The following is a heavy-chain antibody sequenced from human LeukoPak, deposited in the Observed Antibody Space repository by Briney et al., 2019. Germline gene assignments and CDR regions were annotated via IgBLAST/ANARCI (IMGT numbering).Heavy chain of an antibody. Sequence: PSETLSLTCTVSGDPISTSYSYWGWIRRPPGRGLEWVGSIYYTGNTYSNSSLKSRVSMFVDTSKNQFSLILTSVTAADTAVYYCAQQTGVGLFILPGGQGTLVSVSS. J-gene: IGHJ4*02. CDR2: IYYTGNT. CDR1: GDPISTSYSY. D-gene: IGHD3-3*01. CDR3: AQQTGVGLFILP. V-gene: IGHV4-39*01.